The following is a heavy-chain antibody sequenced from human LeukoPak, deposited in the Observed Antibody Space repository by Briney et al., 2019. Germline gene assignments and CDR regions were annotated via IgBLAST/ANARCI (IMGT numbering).Heavy chain of an antibody. CDR3: ARGPEIAVAGKGGYYYYYYMDV. CDR2: INPNSGGT. Sequence: GASVKVSCKASGYTFTGYYMHWVRQAPGQGLEWMGWINPNSGGTNYAQKFQCRVTMTRDTSISTAYMELSRLRSDDTAVYYCARGPEIAVAGKGGYYYYYYMDVWGKGTTVTLSS. J-gene: IGHJ6*03. V-gene: IGHV1-2*02. CDR1: GYTFTGYY. D-gene: IGHD6-19*01.